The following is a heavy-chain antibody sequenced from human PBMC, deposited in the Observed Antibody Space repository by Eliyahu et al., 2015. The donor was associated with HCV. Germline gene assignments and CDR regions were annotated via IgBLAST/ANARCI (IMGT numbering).Heavy chain of an antibody. CDR3: AREGPRGIFGVVYFDY. J-gene: IGHJ4*02. D-gene: IGHD3-3*01. CDR2: INHSGST. CDR1: GGSFSGYY. Sequence: QVQLQQWGAGLLKPSETLSLTCAVXGGSFSGYYWSWIRQPPGKGLEWIGEINHSGSTNSNPSLKSRVTISVDTSKNQFSLKLSSVTAADTAVYYCAREGPRGIFGVVYFDYWGQGTLVTVSS. V-gene: IGHV4-34*01.